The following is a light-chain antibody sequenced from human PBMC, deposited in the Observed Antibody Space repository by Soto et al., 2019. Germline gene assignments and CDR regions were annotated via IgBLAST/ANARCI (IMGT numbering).Light chain of an antibody. Sequence: DIQLTQSPSFLSASVGDRVTITCRASQGISSYLAWYQQKPGKAPKLLIYAASTLQSGVPSRFSGSGSATEFTLTISSLQPEDFATYYCQQLNSYPTFGGGTKVEIK. V-gene: IGKV1-9*01. CDR1: QGISSY. J-gene: IGKJ4*01. CDR3: QQLNSYPT. CDR2: AAS.